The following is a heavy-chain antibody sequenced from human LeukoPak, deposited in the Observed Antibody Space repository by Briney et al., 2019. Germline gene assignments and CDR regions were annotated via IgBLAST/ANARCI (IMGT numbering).Heavy chain of an antibody. V-gene: IGHV4-39*01. D-gene: IGHD3-16*02. CDR1: VASISSNSYY. CDR3: ARTTSGAVIAIDY. Sequence: PSETLSLTCTVSVASISSNSYYWGWIRQPPGRGLEWIGSIYYSGYTYYNPSLKSRVPIYVGTSKNQFSLKLSSVTAADTAVFYCARTTSGAVIAIDYWGQGTLVTVSS. J-gene: IGHJ4*02. CDR2: IYYSGYT.